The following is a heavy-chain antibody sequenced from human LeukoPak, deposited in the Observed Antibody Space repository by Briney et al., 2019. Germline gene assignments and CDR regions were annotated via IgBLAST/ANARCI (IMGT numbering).Heavy chain of an antibody. CDR2: INPNSGGT. V-gene: IGHV1-2*02. J-gene: IGHJ4*02. CDR3: ATSGGTSGPELDY. Sequence: ASVKVSCKASGYTFTGYYMHWVRQAPGQGLEWMGWINPNSGGTNYAQKFQGRVTMTRDTSISTAYMELSRLRSDDTAVYYCATSGGTSGPELDYWGQGTLVTVSS. CDR1: GYTFTGYY. D-gene: IGHD3-3*01.